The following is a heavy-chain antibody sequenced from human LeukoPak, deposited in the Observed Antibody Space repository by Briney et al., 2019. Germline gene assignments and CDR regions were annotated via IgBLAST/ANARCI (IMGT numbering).Heavy chain of an antibody. CDR3: ARDSGSGNNDY. V-gene: IGHV3-48*01. CDR2: ISSSSSTI. D-gene: IGHD1-26*01. J-gene: IGHJ4*02. Sequence: GGSLRLSCAASGFTFGSYSMNWVRQAPGKGLEWVSYISSSSSTIYYADSVKGRFTISRDNAKNSLYLQMNSLRAEDTAVYYCARDSGSGNNDYWGQGTLVTVSS. CDR1: GFTFGSYS.